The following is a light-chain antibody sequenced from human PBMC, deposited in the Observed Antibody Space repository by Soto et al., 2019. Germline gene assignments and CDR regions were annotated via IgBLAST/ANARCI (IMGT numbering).Light chain of an antibody. V-gene: IGKV4-1*01. J-gene: IGKJ3*01. CDR2: WAS. CDR3: QQYYSTPLFT. Sequence: DIVMTQSPDSLAVSLGERATINCKSSQSVLYSSNNKNYLAWYQQKPAQPPKLLIYWASTRESGVPDRFSGSGSGTDFTLPISSLQAEDVAVYYCQQYYSTPLFTFGPGTKVDIK. CDR1: QSVLYSSNNKNY.